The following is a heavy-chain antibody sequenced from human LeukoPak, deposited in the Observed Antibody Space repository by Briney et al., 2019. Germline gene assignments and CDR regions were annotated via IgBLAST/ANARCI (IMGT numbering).Heavy chain of an antibody. Sequence: GGSLRLSCAASGFTFRSYSMNWVRQAPWKGLEWVSSISSSSSYIYYADSVKGRFTISRDNAKNSLYPQMNSLRAEDTAVYYCARDVLTGYYKSPAEWPWGQGTLVTVSS. D-gene: IGHD3-9*01. J-gene: IGHJ5*02. V-gene: IGHV3-21*01. CDR1: GFTFRSYS. CDR2: ISSSSSYI. CDR3: ARDVLTGYYKSPAEWP.